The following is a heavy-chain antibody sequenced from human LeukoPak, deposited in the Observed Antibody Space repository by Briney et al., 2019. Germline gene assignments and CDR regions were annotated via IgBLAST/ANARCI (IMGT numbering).Heavy chain of an antibody. D-gene: IGHD3-22*01. V-gene: IGHV4-38-2*02. CDR1: GYSISSGYY. Sequence: SETLSLTCTVSGYSISSGYYWGWIRQPPGKRLEWIGSIYHSGSTYYNPSLKSRVTISVDTSKNQFSLKLSSVTAADTAVYYCARHGGRYYDSSGYFTFDYWGQGTLVTVSS. CDR2: IYHSGST. J-gene: IGHJ4*02. CDR3: ARHGGRYYDSSGYFTFDY.